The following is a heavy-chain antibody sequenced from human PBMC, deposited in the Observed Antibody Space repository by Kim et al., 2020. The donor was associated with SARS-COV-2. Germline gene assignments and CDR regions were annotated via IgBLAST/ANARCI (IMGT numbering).Heavy chain of an antibody. V-gene: IGHV3-48*02. Sequence: GPIFYADSEKARFTMSGDNAKNSLYLQMNSLRDEDTAVYYCAGRVFDYWGQGTLVTVSS. J-gene: IGHJ4*02. CDR2: GPI. CDR3: AGRVFDY. D-gene: IGHD3-10*01.